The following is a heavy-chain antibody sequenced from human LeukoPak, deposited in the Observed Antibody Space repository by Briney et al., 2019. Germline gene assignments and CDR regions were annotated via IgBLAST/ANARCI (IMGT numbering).Heavy chain of an antibody. J-gene: IGHJ5*02. CDR1: GYTFTGYY. Sequence: ASVKVSCKASGYTFTGYYMHWVRQAPGQGLEWMGWMNPNSGNTGYAQKFQGRVTITRNTSISTAYMELSSLRSEDTAVYYCARGDYGGPPGWFDPWGQGTLVTVSS. D-gene: IGHD4-23*01. CDR2: MNPNSGNT. V-gene: IGHV1-8*03. CDR3: ARGDYGGPPGWFDP.